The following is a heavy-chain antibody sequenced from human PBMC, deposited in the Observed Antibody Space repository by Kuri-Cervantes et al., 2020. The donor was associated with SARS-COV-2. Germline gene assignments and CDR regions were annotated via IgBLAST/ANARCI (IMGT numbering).Heavy chain of an antibody. V-gene: IGHV4-31*03. Sequence: SETLWLTCTVSGGSISSGGYYWSWIRQHPGKGLEWIGYIYYSGSTYYNPSLKSRVTMSMATSKNQFSLRLSSVTAADTAVYYCAREGMVTRSTNWDQGTLVTVSS. CDR2: IYYSGST. CDR3: AREGMVTRSTN. J-gene: IGHJ4*02. D-gene: IGHD5-18*01. CDR1: GGSISSGGYY.